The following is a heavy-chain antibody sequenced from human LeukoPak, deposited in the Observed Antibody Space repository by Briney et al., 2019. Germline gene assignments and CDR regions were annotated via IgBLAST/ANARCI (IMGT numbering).Heavy chain of an antibody. V-gene: IGHV4-59*11. J-gene: IGHJ5*02. CDR3: ARQVFWFDP. CDR1: GCSISSHY. D-gene: IGHD5/OR15-5a*01. Sequence: SETLSLTCTVSGCSISSHYWSWIRQPPGKGLEWIGYIYYSGSTNYNPSLKSRVTISVDTSKNQFSLKLSSVTAADTAVYYCARQVFWFDPWGQGTLVTVSS. CDR2: IYYSGST.